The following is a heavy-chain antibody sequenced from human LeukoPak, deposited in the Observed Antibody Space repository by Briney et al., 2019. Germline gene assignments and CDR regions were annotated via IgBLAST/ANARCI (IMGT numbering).Heavy chain of an antibody. J-gene: IGHJ4*02. V-gene: IGHV3-21*01. CDR2: ISSSSSYI. CDR3: ARDLSSSGTYYFDY. Sequence: GGSLRLSCAASGFAFSSYSMNWVRQAPGKGLEWVSSISSSSSYIYYADSVKGRFTISRDNAKNSLYLQMNSLRAEDTAVYYCARDLSSSGTYYFDYWGQGTLVTVSS. D-gene: IGHD6-13*01. CDR1: GFAFSSYS.